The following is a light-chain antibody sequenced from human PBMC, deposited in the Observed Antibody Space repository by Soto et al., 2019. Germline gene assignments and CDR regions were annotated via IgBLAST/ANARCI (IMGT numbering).Light chain of an antibody. CDR3: QQYANSSEWT. CDR1: QSVSGNF. Sequence: EIVLTQSPGTLYLSPGERATLSCRASQSVSGNFFAWYQQKPGQAHRLLIYGASTRATGIPDRFSGSGAGEDFTPTISRLEPEEFAVYYCQQYANSSEWTFRQGTKVEIK. J-gene: IGKJ1*01. V-gene: IGKV3-20*01. CDR2: GAS.